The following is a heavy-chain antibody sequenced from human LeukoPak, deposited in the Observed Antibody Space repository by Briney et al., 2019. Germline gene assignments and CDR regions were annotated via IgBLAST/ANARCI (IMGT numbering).Heavy chain of an antibody. J-gene: IGHJ3*02. CDR2: IYTSGST. Sequence: SETLSLTCTVSGGSISSYYWSWIRQPAGKGLEWIGRIYTSGSTNYNPSLKSRVTMSVDTSKNQFSLKLSSVTAADTAAYYCASLRWGTTARLMNDAFDIWGQGTMVTVSS. CDR3: ASLRWGTTARLMNDAFDI. D-gene: IGHD4-17*01. CDR1: GGSISSYY. V-gene: IGHV4-4*07.